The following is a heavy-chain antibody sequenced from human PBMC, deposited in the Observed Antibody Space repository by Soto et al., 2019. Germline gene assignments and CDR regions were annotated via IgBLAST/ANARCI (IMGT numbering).Heavy chain of an antibody. V-gene: IGHV4-39*01. Sequence: QLQLEESGPGLVKPSETLSLTCTVSGGSISSSSYYWGWIRQSPGKGLEWIGSFYYSGSTYYSPSLKSPVTITGDTSKKLISLRLSSVTAAATAVYYCARISVASRYMDVWGKGSTVTVSS. CDR2: FYYSGST. J-gene: IGHJ6*03. CDR3: ARISVASRYMDV. D-gene: IGHD5-12*01. CDR1: GGSISSSSYY.